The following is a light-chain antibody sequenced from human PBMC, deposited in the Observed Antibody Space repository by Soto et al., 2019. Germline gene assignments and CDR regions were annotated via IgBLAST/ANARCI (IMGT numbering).Light chain of an antibody. CDR2: RES. CDR3: QQYGGYSWT. J-gene: IGKJ1*01. V-gene: IGKV1-5*03. CDR1: QTISSW. Sequence: DIQMTQSPSTLSASVGDRVTITCRASQTISSWLAWYQQKPGKGPNLLIYRESSLESGVPSRFSGSGSGTDFTLTISSLQPDDFATYYCQQYGGYSWTFGQGTKVEIK.